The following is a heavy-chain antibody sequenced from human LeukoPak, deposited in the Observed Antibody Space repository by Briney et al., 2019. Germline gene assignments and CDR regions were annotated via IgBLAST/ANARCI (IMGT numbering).Heavy chain of an antibody. Sequence: NSSETLSLTCTVSGGSISSGGYYWSWIRQHPGKGLEWIGYIYYSGSTYYNPSLKSRVTISVDTSKNQFSLKLSSVTAADTAVYYCARGPGVFVSWFDPWGQGTLVTVSS. D-gene: IGHD2-8*01. CDR3: ARGPGVFVSWFDP. V-gene: IGHV4-31*03. CDR1: GGSISSGGYY. CDR2: IYYSGST. J-gene: IGHJ5*02.